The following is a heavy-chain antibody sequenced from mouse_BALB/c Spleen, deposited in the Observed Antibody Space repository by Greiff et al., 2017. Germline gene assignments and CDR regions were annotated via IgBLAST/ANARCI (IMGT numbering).Heavy chain of an antibody. D-gene: IGHD1-2*01. J-gene: IGHJ4*01. V-gene: IGHV3-8*02. Sequence: EVKLVESGPSLVKPSQTLSLTCSVTGDSITSGYWNWIRKFPGNKLEYMGYISYSGSTYYNPSLKSRISITRDTSKNQYYLQLNSVTTEDTATYYCARYYGYVEAMDYWGQGTSVTVSS. CDR3: ARYYGYVEAMDY. CDR1: GDSITSGY. CDR2: ISYSGST.